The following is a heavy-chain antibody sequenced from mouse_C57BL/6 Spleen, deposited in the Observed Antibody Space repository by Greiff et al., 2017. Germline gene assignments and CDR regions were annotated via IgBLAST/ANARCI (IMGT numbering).Heavy chain of an antibody. CDR1: GYTFTSYW. J-gene: IGHJ3*01. Sequence: QVQLQQPGAELVMPGASVKLSCKASGYTFTSYWMHWVKQRPGQGLEWIGEIDPSDSYTNYNQKFKGKSTLTVDKSSSTAYMQLSSLTSEDSAVYYCARPLYYGSSYPAWFAYWGQGTLVTVSA. CDR3: ARPLYYGSSYPAWFAY. V-gene: IGHV1-69*01. D-gene: IGHD1-1*01. CDR2: IDPSDSYT.